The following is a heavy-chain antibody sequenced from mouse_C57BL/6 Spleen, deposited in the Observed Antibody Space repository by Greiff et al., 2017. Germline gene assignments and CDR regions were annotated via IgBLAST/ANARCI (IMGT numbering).Heavy chain of an antibody. CDR3: SILLLYLDY. CDR2: INPGSGGN. V-gene: IGHV1-54*01. J-gene: IGHJ2*01. D-gene: IGHD2-1*01. Sequence: VQLQQSGAELVRPGTSVKVSCKASGYAFTNYLIEWVKQRPGQGLEWIGVINPGSGGNNYNEKFKGKATLTADKSSSTAYMQLSSLTSEDSAVYFCSILLLYLDYWGQGTTLTVSS. CDR1: GYAFTNYL.